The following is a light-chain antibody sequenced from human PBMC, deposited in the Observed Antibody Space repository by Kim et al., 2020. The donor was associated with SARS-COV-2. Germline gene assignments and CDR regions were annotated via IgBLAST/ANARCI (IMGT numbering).Light chain of an antibody. V-gene: IGKV3-15*01. CDR1: QIVSSD. CDR3: QQYNNWPYT. Sequence: SVSPGERATLSCRSSQIVSSDLAWYQQKPGQAPRLLIYGASTRATVIPARFSGSGSETEFTLTISSLQSEDFAVYYCQQYNNWPYTFGQGTKLEI. CDR2: GAS. J-gene: IGKJ2*01.